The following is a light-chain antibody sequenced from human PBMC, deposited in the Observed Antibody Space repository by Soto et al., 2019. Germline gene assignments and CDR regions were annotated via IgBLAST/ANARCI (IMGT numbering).Light chain of an antibody. J-gene: IGKJ1*01. CDR1: QSVGSNF. V-gene: IGKV3-20*01. CDR3: QQYGSPPWA. CDR2: AAS. Sequence: IVLTQSPGTQSLSPGERATLSSRDSQSVGSNFLAWYQQKRGQAPRILIYAASNRASGIPDRFSGSGSGSDFTLTISRLEPEDFAVYYCQQYGSPPWAFGQGTRVEI.